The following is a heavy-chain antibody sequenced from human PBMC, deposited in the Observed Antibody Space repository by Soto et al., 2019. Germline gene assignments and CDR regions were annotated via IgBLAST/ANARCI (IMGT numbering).Heavy chain of an antibody. D-gene: IGHD3-22*01. J-gene: IGHJ6*02. CDR2: ISPKSGSK. CDR3: VKDRDSNSWPSRDV. CDR1: GYTFTRNG. V-gene: IGHV1-18*01. Sequence: GASVKVSCKTSGYTFTRNGISWVRQAPGQGLEWMGWISPKSGSKKYAQKFQGRVIMTTGTSTSTAYMELRSLRCDDTAVYYCVKDRDSNSWPSRDVWGPGTTVTVSS.